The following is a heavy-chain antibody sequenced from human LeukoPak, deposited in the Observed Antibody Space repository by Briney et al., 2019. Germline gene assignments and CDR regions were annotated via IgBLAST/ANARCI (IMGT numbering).Heavy chain of an antibody. Sequence: QPGGSLRLSCAASGFPFSSYWMHWVRQAPGKGLVWVSRINSDGSSTSYADSVKGRFTISRDNAKNTLYLQMNSLRAEDTAVYYCARGASDYDFWSGANWFDPWGQGTLVTVSS. CDR1: GFPFSSYW. CDR2: INSDGSST. V-gene: IGHV3-74*01. J-gene: IGHJ5*02. CDR3: ARGASDYDFWSGANWFDP. D-gene: IGHD3-3*01.